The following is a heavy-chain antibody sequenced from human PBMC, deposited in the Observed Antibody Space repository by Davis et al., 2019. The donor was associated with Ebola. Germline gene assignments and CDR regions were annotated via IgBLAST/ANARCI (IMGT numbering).Heavy chain of an antibody. CDR1: GFTLGDYA. CDR3: SRDLKHRPPSYYDGMDV. V-gene: IGHV3-49*04. D-gene: IGHD6-6*01. Sequence: GGSLRLSCRVSGFTLGDYAINWVRQAPGKGLEWVGFIRSKTYGGKPAYAASVKGRFTISRDDSKSIAYLQMDSLKIEDTAVYYCSRDLKHRPPSYYDGMDVWGQGTTVTVSS. CDR2: IRSKTYGGKP. J-gene: IGHJ6*02.